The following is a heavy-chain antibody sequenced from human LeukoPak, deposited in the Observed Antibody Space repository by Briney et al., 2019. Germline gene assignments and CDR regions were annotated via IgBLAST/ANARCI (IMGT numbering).Heavy chain of an antibody. D-gene: IGHD4-17*01. V-gene: IGHV3-23*01. CDR3: ARAGGDYDY. Sequence: GGPLRLSCAASRFRFSTFPMGWVRQARGKGLEWVSGISAGGETTFYADSVRGRLTISRDNSKNTLYLQMNSLRAEDTAVYYCARAGGDYDYWGQGTLVTVSS. CDR2: ISAGGETT. CDR1: RFRFSTFP. J-gene: IGHJ4*02.